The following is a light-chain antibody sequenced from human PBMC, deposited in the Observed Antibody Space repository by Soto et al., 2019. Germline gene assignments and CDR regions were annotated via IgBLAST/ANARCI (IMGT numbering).Light chain of an antibody. CDR1: SGDVGRYNY. Sequence: QSALTQPASVSGSPGQSNTISCTGTSGDVGRYNYVSWYQQHPGEAPKLIIYDVTNRPSGVSNRFSGSKSGNTASLTISGLQAEDEADYYCTSYATASTPHVVFGGGTQLTVL. CDR3: TSYATASTPHVV. V-gene: IGLV2-14*03. CDR2: DVT. J-gene: IGLJ2*01.